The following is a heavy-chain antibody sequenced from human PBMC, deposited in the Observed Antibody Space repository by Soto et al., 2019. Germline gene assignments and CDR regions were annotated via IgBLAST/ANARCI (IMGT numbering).Heavy chain of an antibody. CDR1: GVSVCSYW. J-gene: IGHJ4*02. CDR2: INSDGSSP. Sequence: GWPLRLSCEAAGVSVCSYWMHWVRPSPGKGLEWLSLINSDGSSPNYADSVKGRFTVSRDNAKNTLFLQMNSLRVDDTAVYYCARIPRYSFPTSDDLDSWGQGTLVSVSA. D-gene: IGHD5-18*01. V-gene: IGHV3-74*01. CDR3: ARIPRYSFPTSDDLDS.